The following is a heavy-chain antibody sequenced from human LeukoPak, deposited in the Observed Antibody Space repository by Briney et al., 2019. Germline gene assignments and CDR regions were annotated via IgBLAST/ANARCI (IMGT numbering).Heavy chain of an antibody. CDR2: IKPSDAYT. CDR1: GYSFTSYY. Sequence: ASVTVSCKASGYSFTSYYMHWVRQAPGQGLEWMGIIKPSDAYTSYAQKFQGRVTMTRDTSTSTVYMEVSSLRSEDTAVYYCAREEEGGTFDYWGQGTLVTVSS. J-gene: IGHJ4*02. V-gene: IGHV1-46*01. CDR3: AREEEGGTFDY. D-gene: IGHD3-16*01.